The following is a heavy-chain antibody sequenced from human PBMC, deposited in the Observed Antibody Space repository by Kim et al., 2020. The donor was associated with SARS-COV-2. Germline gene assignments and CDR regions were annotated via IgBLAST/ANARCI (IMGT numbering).Heavy chain of an antibody. CDR1: GGSISSGGYS. D-gene: IGHD3-10*01. CDR3: ARGPGGFGELFD. CDR2: IYHSGST. Sequence: SETLSLTCAVSGGSISSGGYSWSWIRQPPGKGLEWIGYIYHSGSTYYNPSLKSRVTISVDRSKNQFSLKLSSVTAADTAVYYCARGPGGFGELFDWGQGTLVTVSS. J-gene: IGHJ4*02. V-gene: IGHV4-30-2*01.